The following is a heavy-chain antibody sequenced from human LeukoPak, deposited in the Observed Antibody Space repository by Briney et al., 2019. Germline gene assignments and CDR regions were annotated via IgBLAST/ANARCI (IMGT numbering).Heavy chain of an antibody. CDR2: ISGSGGAT. V-gene: IGHV3-23*01. J-gene: IGHJ4*02. D-gene: IGHD1-26*01. CDR3: ATPRGSGSYLAFDY. Sequence: GGSLRLSCAASGFTFNTYGMSWVRQAPGKGLEWVSGISGSGGATYYADSVKGRFTVSRDNAKNTLYLQMNSLRAEDTAVYYCATPRGSGSYLAFDYWGQGTLVTVSS. CDR1: GFTFNTYG.